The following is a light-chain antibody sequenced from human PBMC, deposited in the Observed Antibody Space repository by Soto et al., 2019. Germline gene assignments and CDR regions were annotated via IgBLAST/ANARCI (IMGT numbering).Light chain of an antibody. CDR3: QQYGSSST. V-gene: IGKV3-20*01. J-gene: IGKJ5*01. Sequence: ATLSSRATHSVSRGYLAWYQQKPVQAPRLLFYGASSRATGMPDRFGGSGSGKDFTLTISRLEPEDLAVYECQQYGSSSTFGQGTRLEIK. CDR2: GAS. CDR1: HSVSRGY.